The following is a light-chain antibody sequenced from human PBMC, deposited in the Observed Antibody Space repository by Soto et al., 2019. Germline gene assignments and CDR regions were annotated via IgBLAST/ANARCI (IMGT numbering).Light chain of an antibody. CDR2: DVS. CDR3: SSYTSSSTLV. Sequence: QSALTQPASVSGSPGQSITMSCTGTSSDVGGYNYVSWYQQHPGKAPKLMIYDVSNRPSGVSNRFSGSKSGNTASLTISGLQAEDEADYYCSSYTSSSTLVFGGGPKVTVL. CDR1: SSDVGGYNY. J-gene: IGLJ2*01. V-gene: IGLV2-14*01.